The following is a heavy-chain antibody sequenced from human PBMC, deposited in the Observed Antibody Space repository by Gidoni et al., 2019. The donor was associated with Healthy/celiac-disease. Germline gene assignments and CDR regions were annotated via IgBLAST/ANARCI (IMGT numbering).Heavy chain of an antibody. J-gene: IGHJ3*02. CDR1: GDSVSSDSPA. V-gene: IGHV6-1*01. CDR2: TYYKSKWYN. Sequence: QVQLQQSGPGLMKPSQTLPLTCALSGDSVSSDSPAWNWIRQSPSRGLEWLGRTYYKSKWYNDYAVSVKSRITINPDTSRNQFSLQLNSVTPEDTTIYYCARDPPPTGEVAFDIWGQGTMVTVSS. D-gene: IGHD7-27*01. CDR3: ARDPPPTGEVAFDI.